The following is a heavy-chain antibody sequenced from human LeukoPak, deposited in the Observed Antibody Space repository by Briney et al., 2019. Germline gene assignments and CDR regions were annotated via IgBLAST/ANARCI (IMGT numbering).Heavy chain of an antibody. D-gene: IGHD5-18*01. J-gene: IGHJ6*03. Sequence: GGSLRLSCAVSGFTFSSYSMTWVRQAPGKGLEWVSYISTSSTTIYYADSVKGRFTISRDNAKNALYLQMSSLRAEDTAVYYCARVPSGYTLGYGYYYYYMDVWGKGTTVTVSS. CDR1: GFTFSSYS. CDR3: ARVPSGYTLGYGYYYYYMDV. V-gene: IGHV3-48*04. CDR2: ISTSSTTI.